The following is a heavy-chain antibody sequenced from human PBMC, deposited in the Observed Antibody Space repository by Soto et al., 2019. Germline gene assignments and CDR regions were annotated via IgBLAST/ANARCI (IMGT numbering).Heavy chain of an antibody. CDR2: ISPSGGST. CDR3: ARDLFLKWYTNYYYCMDV. J-gene: IGHJ6*03. V-gene: IGHV1-46*01. Sequence: ASVKVSCKASGHTLTSHYIHWVRQAPGQGLEWMGIISPSGGSTSYAQKFQGRVTMTKDTSTSTVYMEMNSLRAEDTAVYYCARDLFLKWYTNYYYCMDVWGKGTTVTVSS. CDR1: GHTLTSHY. D-gene: IGHD1-1*01.